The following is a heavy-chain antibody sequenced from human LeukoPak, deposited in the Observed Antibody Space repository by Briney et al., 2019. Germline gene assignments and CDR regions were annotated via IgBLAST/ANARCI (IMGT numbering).Heavy chain of an antibody. V-gene: IGHV4-39*01. J-gene: IGHJ4*02. CDR1: GGSISSRSSY. CDR2: IHYSGDT. D-gene: IGHD3-10*01. Sequence: SETLSLTCTVSGGSISSRSSYWGWIRQPPGKGLEWIGSIHYSGDTYYNPSLKSRVTISVDTSKNQFSLKLSSVTAADTAVYYCARLFYYGSGSYMNFDYWGQGSLVTVSS. CDR3: ARLFYYGSGSYMNFDY.